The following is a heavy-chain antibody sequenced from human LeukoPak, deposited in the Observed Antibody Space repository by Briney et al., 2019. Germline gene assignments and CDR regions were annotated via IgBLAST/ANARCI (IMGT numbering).Heavy chain of an antibody. J-gene: IGHJ4*02. D-gene: IGHD2-15*01. CDR1: GFTFSSYA. Sequence: AGSLRLSCAASGFTFSSYAMSWVRQSPEKGLEWIGEIKHSGVSNSNPSLKSRLTISVDTSKTQFSLHLRSMTAADTAVYYCARKSVETSGRQPYDYWGQGTLVTVSS. CDR3: ARKSVETSGRQPYDY. V-gene: IGHV4-34*01. CDR2: IKHSGVS.